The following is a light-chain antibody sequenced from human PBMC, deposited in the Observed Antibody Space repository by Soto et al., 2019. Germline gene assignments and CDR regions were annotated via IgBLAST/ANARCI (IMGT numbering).Light chain of an antibody. CDR2: GAS. V-gene: IGKV1-5*01. J-gene: IGKJ1*01. CDR1: QSISSW. Sequence: DIQMTQSPSTLSASVGDRVTITCRASQSISSWLAWYQQKPGKAPKLLIYGASSLESGVPSRFSGSGSGTEFTLTISSLQPDDFATYYCQQYRAFGQGTQVDIK. CDR3: QQYRA.